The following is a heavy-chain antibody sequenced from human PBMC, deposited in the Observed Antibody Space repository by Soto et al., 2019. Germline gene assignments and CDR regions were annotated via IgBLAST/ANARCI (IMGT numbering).Heavy chain of an antibody. CDR3: ARLGAYYQALDS. Sequence: ASETLSLTCTVSGGSISNHYYMWIRQPPGRGLEYIAYIYNGGSTNYNPSLKSRVSISIDTSKNEVSLKLSSVTAADTAVYYCARLGAYYQALDSWGQGTLVTVSS. D-gene: IGHD3-22*01. CDR1: GGSISNHY. CDR2: IYNGGST. V-gene: IGHV4-59*08. J-gene: IGHJ4*02.